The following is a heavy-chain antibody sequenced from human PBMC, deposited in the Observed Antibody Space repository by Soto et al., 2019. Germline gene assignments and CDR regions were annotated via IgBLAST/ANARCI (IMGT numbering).Heavy chain of an antibody. D-gene: IGHD3-10*01. CDR3: ARGWGQWFVGSWYFDL. J-gene: IGHJ2*01. V-gene: IGHV4-59*01. Sequence: QVQLQESGPGLVKPSETLSLTCTVSGGSISSYYWSWIRQPPGKGLEWIGYIYYSGSTNYNPSLKSRVTISVDTSKNQFSLKLSSVTAADTAVYYCARGWGQWFVGSWYFDLWGRGTLVTVSS. CDR1: GGSISSYY. CDR2: IYYSGST.